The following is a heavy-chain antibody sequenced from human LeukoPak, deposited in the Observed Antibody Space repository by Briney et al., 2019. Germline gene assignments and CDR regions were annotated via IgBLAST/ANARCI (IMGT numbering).Heavy chain of an antibody. D-gene: IGHD4-17*01. Sequence: GGSLRLSCAASGFPFSDYWMDWVRQAPGKGMEWVANINQDGRIQYYADSVRGRFIISRNNAKNSLYLQMYSLRAEDTAVYYCARDRNDYAPFDYWGQGTLVTVSS. CDR2: INQDGRIQ. V-gene: IGHV3-7*01. J-gene: IGHJ4*02. CDR3: ARDRNDYAPFDY. CDR1: GFPFSDYW.